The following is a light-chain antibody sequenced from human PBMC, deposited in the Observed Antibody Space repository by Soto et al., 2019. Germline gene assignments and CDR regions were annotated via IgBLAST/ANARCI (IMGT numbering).Light chain of an antibody. J-gene: IGKJ4*01. V-gene: IGKV1-12*01. CDR1: QGISSW. CDR3: QQFSSYPLT. CDR2: AAS. Sequence: DNKMTQCPSSVSACVRDRVTLTCRASQGISSWLAWYQQKPGKAPKLLIYAASSLQSGVPSRFSGSGSGTDFTLTISRLEPEDFAVYYCQQFSSYPLTFGGGTKVDI.